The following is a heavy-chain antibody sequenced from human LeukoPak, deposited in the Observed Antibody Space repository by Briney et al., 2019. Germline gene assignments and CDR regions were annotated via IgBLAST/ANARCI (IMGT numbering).Heavy chain of an antibody. CDR2: ISYDGSNK. J-gene: IGHJ4*02. D-gene: IGHD1-26*01. CDR1: GFTFSSYA. CDR3: ARDLRHIVGATKNFDY. Sequence: PGGSLRLSCAASGFTFSSYAMHWVRQAPGKGLEWVAVISYDGSNKYYADSVKGRFTISRDNSKNTLYLQMNSLRAEDTAVYYCARDLRHIVGATKNFDYWGQGTLVTVSS. V-gene: IGHV3-30-3*01.